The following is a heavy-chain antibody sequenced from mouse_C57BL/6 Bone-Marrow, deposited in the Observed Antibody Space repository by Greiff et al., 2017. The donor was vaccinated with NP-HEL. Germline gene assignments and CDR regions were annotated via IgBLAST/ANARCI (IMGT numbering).Heavy chain of an antibody. CDR2: INPNNGGT. CDR1: GYTFTDYY. D-gene: IGHD3-1*01. Sequence: VQLQQSGPELVKPGASVKISCKASGYTFTDYYMNWVKQSHGKSLEWIGDINPNNGGTSYNQKFKGKATLTVDKSSSTAYMELRSLTSEDSAVYYCAMGSGWYFDVWGTGTTVTVSS. J-gene: IGHJ1*03. CDR3: AMGSGWYFDV. V-gene: IGHV1-26*01.